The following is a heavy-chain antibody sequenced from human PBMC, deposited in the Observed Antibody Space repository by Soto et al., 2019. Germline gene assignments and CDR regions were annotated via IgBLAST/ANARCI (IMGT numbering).Heavy chain of an antibody. CDR1: GFTLSSYG. V-gene: IGHV3-30*18. CDR2: ISYDGKNK. CDR3: AKDPAYYGSGSRPMNYYYYHYMDV. Sequence: GGSLRLSCAASGFTLSSYGMHWVRQAPGKGLEWVAVISYDGKNKYYADSVKGRFTISRDNSKNTLYLQMSSLRAEDTAVYYCAKDPAYYGSGSRPMNYYYYHYMDVWGEGTTVTVSS. J-gene: IGHJ6*03. D-gene: IGHD3-10*01.